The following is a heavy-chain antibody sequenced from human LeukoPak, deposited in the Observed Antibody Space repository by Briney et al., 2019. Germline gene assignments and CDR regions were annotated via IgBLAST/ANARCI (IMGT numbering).Heavy chain of an antibody. V-gene: IGHV3-21*01. CDR1: AFTFSSYT. D-gene: IGHD3-10*01. CDR3: ARHTPPPDYYGSGSYRGYFDY. CDR2: ISSSSSDI. Sequence: GGSLRLSCAASAFTFSSYTMNWVRQAPGKGLEWVSSISSSSSDIYYADSVKGRFTISRDNAKNALYLQMNILRAEDTAVYYCARHTPPPDYYGSGSYRGYFDYWGQGTLVTVSS. J-gene: IGHJ4*02.